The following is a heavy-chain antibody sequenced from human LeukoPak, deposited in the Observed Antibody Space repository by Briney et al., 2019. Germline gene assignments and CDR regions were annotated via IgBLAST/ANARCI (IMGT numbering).Heavy chain of an antibody. CDR2: ISGNGGST. D-gene: IGHD6-19*01. CDR1: GFSFRSYA. CDR3: AKASLAANYDSSGWYFFDY. V-gene: IGHV3-23*01. Sequence: GGSLRLSCAASGFSFRSYAMTWVRQAPGKGLEWVSTISGNGGSTYFADAVKGRFTISRDNSKNTLYLQMNSLRAEDTAVYYCAKASLAANYDSSGWYFFDYWGQGTLVTVSS. J-gene: IGHJ4*02.